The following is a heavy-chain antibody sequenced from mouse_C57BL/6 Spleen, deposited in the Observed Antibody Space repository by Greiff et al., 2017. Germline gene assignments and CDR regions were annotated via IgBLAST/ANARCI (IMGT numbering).Heavy chain of an antibody. Sequence: QVQLQQPGAELVKPGASVKLSCKASGYTFTSYRMQRVKQRPGQGLEWIGEIDPSDSYTNYNQKIKGKATSTVDTSTRTAYMQISSLTSEDSAGYYCASQRSYYGNYGYWGQGTTLTVSS. CDR2: IDPSDSYT. CDR1: GYTFTSYR. J-gene: IGHJ2*01. V-gene: IGHV1-50*01. CDR3: ASQRSYYGNYGY. D-gene: IGHD2-1*01.